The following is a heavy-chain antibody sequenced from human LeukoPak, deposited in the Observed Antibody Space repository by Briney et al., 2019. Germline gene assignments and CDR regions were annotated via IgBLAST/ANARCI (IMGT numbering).Heavy chain of an antibody. J-gene: IGHJ4*02. Sequence: GGSLRLSCAASGFTFSSYAMSWVRQAPGKGLEWVSAISGSGGSTYYADSVKGRFTISRDNSRNTLYLQMNSLRVEDTALYYCAKRCSCSSSWDSDYWGQGTLVTVSS. V-gene: IGHV3-23*01. D-gene: IGHD6-13*01. CDR2: ISGSGGST. CDR3: AKRCSCSSSWDSDY. CDR1: GFTFSSYA.